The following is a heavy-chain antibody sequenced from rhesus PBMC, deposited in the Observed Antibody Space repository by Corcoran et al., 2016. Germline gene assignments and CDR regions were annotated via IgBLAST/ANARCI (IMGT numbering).Heavy chain of an antibody. Sequence: QVQLQESGPGLVKPSETLSLTCAVSGGSISSNYWSGIRQPPGKGLEWIGRISGSGGRTHYHPSHKSRVTIATDTTKNQFSLKLSSVTAADTAVYYCARDLGELRVFDYWGQGVLVTVSS. D-gene: IGHD5-36*01. CDR1: GGSISSNY. CDR3: ARDLGELRVFDY. V-gene: IGHV4-173*01. J-gene: IGHJ4*01. CDR2: ISGSGGRT.